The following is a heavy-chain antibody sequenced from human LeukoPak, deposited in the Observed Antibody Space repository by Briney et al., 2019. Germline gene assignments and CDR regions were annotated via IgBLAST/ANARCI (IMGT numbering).Heavy chain of an antibody. J-gene: IGHJ4*02. CDR1: GFTFSSYA. V-gene: IGHV3-30*04. CDR3: ARYQAGYYYDSSGYYAFDY. CDR2: ISYDGSNK. D-gene: IGHD3-22*01. Sequence: GRSLRLSCAASGFTFSSYAMHWVRQAPGKGLEWVAVISYDGSNKYYADSVKGRFTISRDNSKNTLYLQMNSLRAEDTAVYYCARYQAGYYYDSSGYYAFDYWGQGTLVTVSS.